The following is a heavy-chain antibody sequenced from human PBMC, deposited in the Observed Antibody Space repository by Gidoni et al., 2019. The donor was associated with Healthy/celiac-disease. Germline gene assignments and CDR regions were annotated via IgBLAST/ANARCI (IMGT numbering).Heavy chain of an antibody. V-gene: IGHV3-9*01. Sequence: EVQLVESGGGLVQPGRSLRLSCATSGFTFNDYAMHWVRQAPGKGLEWVSGISWNSGSIGYADSVKGRFTISRDNAKNSLYLQMNSLRAEDTALYYCAKANYDSSGLDYWGQGTLVTVSS. D-gene: IGHD3-22*01. CDR2: ISWNSGSI. CDR3: AKANYDSSGLDY. J-gene: IGHJ4*02. CDR1: GFTFNDYA.